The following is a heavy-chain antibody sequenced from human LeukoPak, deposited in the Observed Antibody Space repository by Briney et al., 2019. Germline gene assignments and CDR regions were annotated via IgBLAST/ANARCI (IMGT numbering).Heavy chain of an antibody. CDR3: ARGWTRSLFDY. Sequence: ASVKVSCKASGYTFTGYYMHWVRQAPGQGLEWMGWINLNSGGTNYAQKFQGRVTMTRDTSISTAYMELSRLRSGDTAVYYCARGWTRSLFDYWGQGTLVTVSS. CDR2: INLNSGGT. V-gene: IGHV1-2*02. CDR1: GYTFTGYY. J-gene: IGHJ4*02. D-gene: IGHD3/OR15-3a*01.